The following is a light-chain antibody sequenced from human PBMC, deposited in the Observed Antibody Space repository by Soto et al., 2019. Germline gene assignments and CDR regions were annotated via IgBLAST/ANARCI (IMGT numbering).Light chain of an antibody. V-gene: IGLV2-14*01. J-gene: IGLJ1*01. CDR3: SSYTSSSTLLYL. CDR1: SSDVGGYNY. Sequence: QSALTQPASVSGSPGQSITISCTGTSSDVGGYNYVSWYQQHPGIAPKLLIYGVTNRPSGVSTRFSGSKSGNTASLTIPGLQAEDDADYHCSSYTSSSTLLYLFGTGTKLTVL. CDR2: GVT.